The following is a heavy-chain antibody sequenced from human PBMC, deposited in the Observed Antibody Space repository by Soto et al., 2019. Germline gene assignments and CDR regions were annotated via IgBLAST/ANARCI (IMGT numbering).Heavy chain of an antibody. D-gene: IGHD4-17*01. CDR1: GGSISSSSYY. CDR3: ARHDYGYYAQVLDV. Sequence: QLQLQESGPGLVKPSETLSLTCTVSGGSISSSSYYWGWIRQPPGKGLEWIGSIYYSGSTYYNPSLKSRVTISVDTSKNQFSLKLSSVTAADTAVYYCARHDYGYYAQVLDVWGQGTTVTVSS. V-gene: IGHV4-39*01. J-gene: IGHJ6*02. CDR2: IYYSGST.